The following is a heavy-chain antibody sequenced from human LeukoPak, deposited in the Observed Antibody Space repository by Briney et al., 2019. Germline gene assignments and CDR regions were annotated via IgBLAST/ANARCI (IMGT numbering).Heavy chain of an antibody. Sequence: ASVKVSCKASGYTITSYGISWVRQAPGQGLEWMGWISAYNGNTNYAQKLQGRVTMTTDTSTSTAYMELRSLRSDDTAVYYCAKDLRELEYSSSWYGVDYWGQGTLVTVSS. CDR1: GYTITSYG. V-gene: IGHV1-18*01. CDR2: ISAYNGNT. D-gene: IGHD6-13*01. CDR3: AKDLRELEYSSSWYGVDY. J-gene: IGHJ4*02.